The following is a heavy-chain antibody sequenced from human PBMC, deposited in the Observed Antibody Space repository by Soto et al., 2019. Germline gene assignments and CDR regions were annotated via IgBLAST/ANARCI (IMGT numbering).Heavy chain of an antibody. V-gene: IGHV4-34*01. J-gene: IGHJ5*02. D-gene: IGHD3-3*01. Sequence: SETLSLTCAAYGGSVNGYYWNWIRQPPWKGLEWIGEINHTGGTHYNPSLKSRVTMSVDTSKNQFSLRLSSVTAADTAIYYCATRITVFGLLIHPFDPWGQGTQVTVSS. CDR1: GGSVNGYY. CDR3: ATRITVFGLLIHPFDP. CDR2: INHTGGT.